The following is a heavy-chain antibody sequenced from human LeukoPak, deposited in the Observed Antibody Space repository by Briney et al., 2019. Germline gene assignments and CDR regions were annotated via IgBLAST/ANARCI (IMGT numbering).Heavy chain of an antibody. CDR3: ARDQNGYNERGIFQH. J-gene: IGHJ1*01. V-gene: IGHV1-46*01. CDR1: GYIFTSYH. Sequence: ASVKVSCKASGYIFTSYHIHWVRQAPGQGLEWMGIINPSGGSTNYAQKFQGRVTMTRDTSTSTVYMELSSLRAEDTAVYYCARDQNGYNERGIFQHWGQGTLVTVSS. D-gene: IGHD5-24*01. CDR2: INPSGGST.